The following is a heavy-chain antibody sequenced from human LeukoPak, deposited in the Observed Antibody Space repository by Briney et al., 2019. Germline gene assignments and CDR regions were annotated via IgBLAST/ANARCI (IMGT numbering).Heavy chain of an antibody. CDR3: AKSVAIYFYYGLDV. Sequence: GGSLRLSCTASGFTFGDYAMSWVRQTPGKGLEWVSAISGSGGSTYYADSVKGRFTISRDNSKNTLFLQMNNLRAEDTAPYYCAKSVAIYFYYGLDVWGQGTTVAVSS. CDR1: GFTFGDYA. CDR2: ISGSGGST. J-gene: IGHJ6*02. V-gene: IGHV3-23*01. D-gene: IGHD3-3*01.